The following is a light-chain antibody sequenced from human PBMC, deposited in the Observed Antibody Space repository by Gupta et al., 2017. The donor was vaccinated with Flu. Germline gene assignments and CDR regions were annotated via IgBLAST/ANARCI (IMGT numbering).Light chain of an antibody. CDR1: SIGRKS. CDR3: QVWDITSDQRI. V-gene: IGLV3-21*02. J-gene: IGLJ2*01. CDR2: DDF. Sequence: SYVLTQPPSVSVAPGQTARISCGGNSIGRKSVHWYQQKPGQAPVLVVYDDFDRPAGIPERFSGSNSGNAATLTITGVEAGDEADYYCQVWDITSDQRIFGGGTKLTVL.